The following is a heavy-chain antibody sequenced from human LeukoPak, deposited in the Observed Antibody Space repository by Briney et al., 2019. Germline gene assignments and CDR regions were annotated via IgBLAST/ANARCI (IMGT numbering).Heavy chain of an antibody. V-gene: IGHV1-18*01. CDR2: ISAYNGNT. Sequence: ASVKVSCKASGYTFTSYGINWVRQAPGQGLEWMGWISAYNGNTNYAQKLQGRVTMTTDTSTSTAYMELRSLRSDDTAVYYCARDAPFSSWYYFDYWGQGTLVTVSS. CDR1: GYTFTSYG. CDR3: ARDAPFSSWYYFDY. J-gene: IGHJ4*02. D-gene: IGHD6-13*01.